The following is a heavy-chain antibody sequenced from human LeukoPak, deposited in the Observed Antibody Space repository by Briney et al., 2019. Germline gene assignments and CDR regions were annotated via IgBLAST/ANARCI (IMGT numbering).Heavy chain of an antibody. CDR1: GDYISNSNYY. Sequence: PSETLSLTCSVSGDYISNSNYYWSWIRQPPGKGLEWIGYIYYSGSTNYNPSLKSRVTISVDTSKNQFSLKLSSVTAADTAVYYCARDRAPYDFYYMDVWGEGTTVTVSS. D-gene: IGHD3-3*01. CDR2: IYYSGST. J-gene: IGHJ6*03. CDR3: ARDRAPYDFYYMDV. V-gene: IGHV4-61*01.